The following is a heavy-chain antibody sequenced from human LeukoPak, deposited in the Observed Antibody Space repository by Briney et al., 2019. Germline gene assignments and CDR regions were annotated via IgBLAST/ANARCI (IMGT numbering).Heavy chain of an antibody. D-gene: IGHD3-10*01. CDR2: IIPIFGTA. CDR3: AREIGITMVRGVINWFDY. Sequence: ASAKVSCKASGGTFSSYAISWVRQAPGQGLEWMGGIIPIFGTANYAQKFQGRVTITADESTSTAYMELSSLRSEDTAVYYCAREIGITMVRGVINWFDYWGQGTLVTVSS. CDR1: GGTFSSYA. V-gene: IGHV1-69*13. J-gene: IGHJ4*02.